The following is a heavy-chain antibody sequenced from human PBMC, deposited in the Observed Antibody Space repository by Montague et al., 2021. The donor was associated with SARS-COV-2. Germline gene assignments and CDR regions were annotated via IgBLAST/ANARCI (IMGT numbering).Heavy chain of an antibody. CDR2: IYYSGST. D-gene: IGHD3-3*01. Sequence: SETLSLTCTVSGGSINSSYWSWIRQPPGKGPEWIGYIYYSGSTNYNPSLKSRVTISVDTSKNQFSLKLSSVTAADTAVYYCAIVPRSQDFWSGFYDAFDIWGQGTMVTVSS. V-gene: IGHV4-59*01. CDR3: AIVPRSQDFWSGFYDAFDI. CDR1: GGSINSSY. J-gene: IGHJ3*02.